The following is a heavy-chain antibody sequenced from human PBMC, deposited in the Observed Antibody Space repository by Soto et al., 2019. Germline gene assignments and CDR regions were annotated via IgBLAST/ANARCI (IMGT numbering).Heavy chain of an antibody. D-gene: IGHD6-13*01. CDR3: AKGILTSIAAAGTTPYYYYGMDV. J-gene: IGHJ6*02. V-gene: IGHV3-9*01. CDR2: ISWNSGSI. CDR1: GFTFDDYA. Sequence: LRLSCAATGFTFDDYAMHWVRQVPGKGLEWVSGISWNSGSIGYADSVKGRFTISRDNAKNSLYLQMNSLRAEDTALYYCAKGILTSIAAAGTTPYYYYGMDVWGQGTTVTVSS.